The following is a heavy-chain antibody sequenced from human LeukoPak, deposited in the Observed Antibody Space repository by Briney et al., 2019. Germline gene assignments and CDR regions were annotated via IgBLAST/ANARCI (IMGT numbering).Heavy chain of an antibody. V-gene: IGHV5-51*01. J-gene: IGHJ3*02. CDR2: IYPGDSDT. CDR3: ASRANWDSGWLGAFDI. CDR1: GYNFTTYW. D-gene: IGHD7-27*01. Sequence: GESLKISCKASGYNFTTYWIGWVRQMPGKGLEWMGIIYPGDSDTRYSPSFQGQVTISADKSISTAYLQWSSLKASDTAMYYCASRANWDSGWLGAFDIWGQGTMVTVSS.